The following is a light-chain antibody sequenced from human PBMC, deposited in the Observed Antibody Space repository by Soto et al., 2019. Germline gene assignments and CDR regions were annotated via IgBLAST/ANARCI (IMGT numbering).Light chain of an antibody. J-gene: IGKJ1*01. V-gene: IGKV3-20*01. CDR2: GAS. CDR3: QQYGGTPWT. Sequence: EIVLTQSPCTLSLSPGERVTLSYRGSQSVRSSCLACYQQKPGKAPRLLIYGASSRATGIPVRFSGSGSGTDFTLTISRLEPEDFAVYYCQQYGGTPWTFGQGTKVDIK. CDR1: QSVRSSC.